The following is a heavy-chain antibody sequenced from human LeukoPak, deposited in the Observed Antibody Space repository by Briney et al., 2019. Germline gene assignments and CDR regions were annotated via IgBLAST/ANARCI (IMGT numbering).Heavy chain of an antibody. CDR1: GFTFSSYW. J-gene: IGHJ4*02. CDR3: ARFGSYGYFDY. V-gene: IGHV3-7*01. Sequence: PGGSLRLSCAASGFTFSSYWMSWVRQAPGKGLEWVANIKQDGSEKYYVDSVKGRFTISRDSAKNSLYLQMNSLRAEDTAVYYCARFGSYGYFDYWGQGTLVTVSS. D-gene: IGHD1-26*01. CDR2: IKQDGSEK.